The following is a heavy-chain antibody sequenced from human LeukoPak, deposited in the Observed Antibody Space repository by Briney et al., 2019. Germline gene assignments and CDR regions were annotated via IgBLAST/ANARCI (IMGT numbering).Heavy chain of an antibody. J-gene: IGHJ4*02. Sequence: ASVKVSCKASGYTFTGYYMHWVRQAPGQGLEWMGRINPNSGGTNYAQKFQGRVTMTRDTSISTAYMELSRLRSDDTAVYYCAREFSGSYHFDYWGQGTLVTVSS. V-gene: IGHV1-2*06. CDR3: AREFSGSYHFDY. D-gene: IGHD1-26*01. CDR2: INPNSGGT. CDR1: GYTFTGYY.